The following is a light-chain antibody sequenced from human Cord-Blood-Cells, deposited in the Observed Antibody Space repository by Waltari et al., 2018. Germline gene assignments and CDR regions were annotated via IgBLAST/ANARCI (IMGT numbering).Light chain of an antibody. CDR3: QQSYSTPVV. CDR1: QSISSY. V-gene: IGKV1-39*01. Sequence: SPSSLSASVGDRVTITCRASQSISSYLNWYQQKPGKAPKLLIYAASSLQSGVPSRFSGSGSGTDFTLTISSLQPEDFATYYCQQSYSTPVVFGQGTKVEIK. CDR2: AAS. J-gene: IGKJ1*01.